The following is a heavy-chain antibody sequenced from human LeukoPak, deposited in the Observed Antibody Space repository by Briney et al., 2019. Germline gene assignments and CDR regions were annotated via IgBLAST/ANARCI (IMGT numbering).Heavy chain of an antibody. CDR1: GFTFSSDA. CDR3: AKGRGFRVWDPWDN. V-gene: IGHV3-23*01. Sequence: GGSLRLSCAASGFTFSSDAMSWVRQAPGKGLEWVSAISGSGGSTYYADSVKGRFTISRDNSKNTLFLEMNSLRVEDTAVYYCAKGRGFRVWDPWDNWGQGTLITVSS. CDR2: ISGSGGST. J-gene: IGHJ4*02. D-gene: IGHD3-16*01.